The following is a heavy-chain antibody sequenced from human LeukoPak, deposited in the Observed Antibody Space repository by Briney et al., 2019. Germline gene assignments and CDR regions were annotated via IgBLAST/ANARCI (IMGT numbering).Heavy chain of an antibody. CDR1: GFTFSTST. V-gene: IGHV3-7*01. D-gene: IGHD3-10*01. CDR3: TRAGGLVRGVHYYYYMDV. Sequence: GGSLRLSCEASGFTFSTSTMHWVRQAPGKGLEWVANINQHGGDIHYVDSVKGRFTISRDNSKNTLSLQMNSLRPDDTAVYYCTRAGGLVRGVHYYYYMDVWGKGTTVAISS. CDR2: INQHGGDI. J-gene: IGHJ6*03.